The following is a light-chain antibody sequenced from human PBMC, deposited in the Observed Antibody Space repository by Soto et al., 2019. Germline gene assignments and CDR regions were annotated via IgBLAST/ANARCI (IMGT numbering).Light chain of an antibody. CDR3: LQHYSWPWT. J-gene: IGKJ1*01. CDR2: RIF. CDR1: QSVSGY. Sequence: EIVMTQSPGTVSVFPGETVTLSCRASQSVSGYLDCFHQKPGQAPRLVLLRIFTRAIGVPARFSGSGSETEFNLTISDLQSEDSGVYYCLQHYSWPWTFGQGTKVEIK. V-gene: IGKV3-15*01.